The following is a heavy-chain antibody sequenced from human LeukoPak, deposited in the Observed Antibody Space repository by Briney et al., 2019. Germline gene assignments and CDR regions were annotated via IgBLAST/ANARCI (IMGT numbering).Heavy chain of an antibody. J-gene: IGHJ4*02. CDR2: VKSKTDGGTT. V-gene: IGHV3-15*01. Sequence: GGSLRLSCAASGFTFSNAWMSWVRQAPGKGLEWVGRVKSKTDGGTTDYAAPVKGRFTISRDESKNTLYLQMNSLKTEDTAVYYCTTDEYYYDSSGSFDYWGQGTLVTVSS. D-gene: IGHD3-22*01. CDR3: TTDEYYYDSSGSFDY. CDR1: GFTFSNAW.